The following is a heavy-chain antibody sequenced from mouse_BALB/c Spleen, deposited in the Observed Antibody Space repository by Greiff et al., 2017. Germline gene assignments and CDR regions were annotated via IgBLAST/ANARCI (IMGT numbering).Heavy chain of an antibody. V-gene: IGHV7-3*02. CDR3: ARELGGNYPMDY. J-gene: IGHJ4*01. CDR1: GFTFTDYY. D-gene: IGHD2-1*01. CDR2: IRNKANGYTT. Sequence: EVQRVESGGGLVQPGGSLRLSCATSGFTFTDYYMSWVRQPPGKALEWLGFIRNKANGYTTEYSASVKGRFTISRDNSQSILYLQMNTLRAEDSATYYCARELGGNYPMDYWGQGTSVTVSS.